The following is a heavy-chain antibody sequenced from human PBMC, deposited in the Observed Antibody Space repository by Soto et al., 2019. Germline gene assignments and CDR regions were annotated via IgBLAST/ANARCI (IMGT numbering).Heavy chain of an antibody. D-gene: IGHD3-22*01. V-gene: IGHV3-48*03. CDR2: ISSSGSTI. Sequence: LRLSCAASGFTFSLYEMNWVRQAPGKGLEWVSYISSSGSTIYYADSVKCRFTISRDNAKNSLYLQMNSLRAEDTAVYYCASGVPIYYYDSSGYYPFGDYWGQGTMVTVSS. CDR1: GFTFSLYE. J-gene: IGHJ4*02. CDR3: ASGVPIYYYDSSGYYPFGDY.